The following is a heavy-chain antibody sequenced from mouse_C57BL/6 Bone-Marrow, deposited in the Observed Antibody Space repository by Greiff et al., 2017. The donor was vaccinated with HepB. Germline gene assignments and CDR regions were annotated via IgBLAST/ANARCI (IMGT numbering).Heavy chain of an antibody. V-gene: IGHV3-6*01. J-gene: IGHJ2*01. CDR1: GYSITSGYY. Sequence: EVQLVESGPGLVKPSQSLSLTCSVTGYSITSGYYWNWIRQFPGNKLEWMGYISYDGSNNYNPSLKNRISITRDTSKNQFFLKLNSVTIEDTATYYCARSVPYYFDYWGQGTTLTVSS. CDR3: ARSVPYYFDY. CDR2: ISYDGSN.